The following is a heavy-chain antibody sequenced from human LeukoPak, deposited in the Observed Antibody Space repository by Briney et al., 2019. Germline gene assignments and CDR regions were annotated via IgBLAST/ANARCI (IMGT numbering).Heavy chain of an antibody. V-gene: IGHV3-48*04. CDR3: ARGADGVSSNSRVWFDP. CDR1: GFTFSSYR. Sequence: GGSLRLSCAASGFTFSSYRMNWVRQAPGKGLEWVSYISTSSSNIYYADSVKGRFTISRDNARNSLYLQMNTLRAEDTAVYSCARGADGVSSNSRVWFDPWGQGTLVTVSS. D-gene: IGHD2-15*01. J-gene: IGHJ5*02. CDR2: ISTSSSNI.